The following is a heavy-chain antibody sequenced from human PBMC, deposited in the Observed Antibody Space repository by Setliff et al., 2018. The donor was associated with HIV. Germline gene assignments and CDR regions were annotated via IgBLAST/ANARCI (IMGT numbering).Heavy chain of an antibody. CDR1: GFTFNTYA. CDR2: ISGSGDRT. D-gene: IGHD2-15*01. V-gene: IGHV3-23*01. CDR3: AKDGISGGAYPPYYLDY. J-gene: IGHJ4*01. Sequence: AGGSLRLSCAASGFTFNTYAMSWVRQAPGKGLEWVSVISGSGDRTFYADSVKGRFTISRDNSKNTLYLQINGLRVEDTAIYYCAKDGISGGAYPPYYLDYWGHGTLVTVSS.